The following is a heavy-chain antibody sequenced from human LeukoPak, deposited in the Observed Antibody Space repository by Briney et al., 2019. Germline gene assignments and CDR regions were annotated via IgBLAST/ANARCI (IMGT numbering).Heavy chain of an antibody. CDR2: ISYDGSNK. D-gene: IGHD3-22*01. CDR1: GFTFSSYA. J-gene: IGHJ4*02. CDR3: AGDGHYYDSSGYYFRGVLDY. V-gene: IGHV3-30-3*01. Sequence: GRSLRLSCAASGFTFSSYAMHWVRQAPGKGLEWVAVISYDGSNKYYADSVKGRFTISRDNSKNTLYLQMNSLRAEDTAVYYCAGDGHYYDSSGYYFRGVLDYWGQGTLVTVSS.